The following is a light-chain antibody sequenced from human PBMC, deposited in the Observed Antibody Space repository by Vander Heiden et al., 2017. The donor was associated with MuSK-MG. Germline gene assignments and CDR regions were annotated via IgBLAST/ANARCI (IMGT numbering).Light chain of an antibody. V-gene: IGKV1-39*01. Sequence: DIQMTQSPSSLSASVGDRATITCRESQRISRYLNWYEQKAGKAPKVLNYAASSLQSGVPSRFRGSGSGTDVTLTISSLQPEDFAIDYGQQTDSSLWTFGQGTKVEIK. CDR3: QQTDSSLWT. J-gene: IGKJ1*01. CDR2: AAS. CDR1: QRISRY.